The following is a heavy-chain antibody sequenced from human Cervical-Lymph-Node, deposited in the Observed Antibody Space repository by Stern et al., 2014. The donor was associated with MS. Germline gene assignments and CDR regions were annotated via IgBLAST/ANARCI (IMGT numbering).Heavy chain of an antibody. D-gene: IGHD6-6*01. V-gene: IGHV1-69*01. Sequence: QVQLVQSGAEVKKPGSSVKVSCKASGGTFNSYVISWVRQAPGQGLEWMGGFVTLVSTTRYAQKLQGRVTITADESRSTTYMELTSLRSDDTAVYYCARGGIGSSRLYYHFYGMDVWGQGTTVTVSS. CDR3: ARGGIGSSRLYYHFYGMDV. CDR1: GGTFNSYV. CDR2: FVTLVSTT. J-gene: IGHJ6*02.